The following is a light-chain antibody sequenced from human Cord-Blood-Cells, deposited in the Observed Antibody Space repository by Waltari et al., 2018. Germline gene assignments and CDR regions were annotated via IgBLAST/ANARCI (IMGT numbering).Light chain of an antibody. Sequence: DIQMTQSPSSLSASVGDRVTITCRASQSISSYLNWYQQKPGKDHKLLIYAASNLQSGVPSRFSGSGSGTDFTLTISSLQPEDFATYYCQQSYSTPLYSFGQGTKLEIK. CDR1: QSISSY. V-gene: IGKV1-39*01. J-gene: IGKJ2*03. CDR3: QQSYSTPLYS. CDR2: AAS.